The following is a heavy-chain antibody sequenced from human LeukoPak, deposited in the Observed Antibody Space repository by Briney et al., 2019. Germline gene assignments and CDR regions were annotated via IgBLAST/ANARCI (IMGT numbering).Heavy chain of an antibody. V-gene: IGHV4-59*01. Sequence: SETLSLTCTVSGGSISSYYWSSIRQPPGTGLEWFGYIYYSGSTNYNPSLKSRVTISVDTSKNQFSLKLSSVTAADTAVYYCARDYYDSSGYAFDIWGQGTMVTVSS. CDR3: ARDYYDSSGYAFDI. D-gene: IGHD3-22*01. J-gene: IGHJ3*02. CDR1: GGSISSYY. CDR2: IYYSGST.